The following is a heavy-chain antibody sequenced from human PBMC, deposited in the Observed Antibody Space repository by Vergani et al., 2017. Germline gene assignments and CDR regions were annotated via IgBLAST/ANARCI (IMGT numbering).Heavy chain of an antibody. V-gene: IGHV3-11*04. J-gene: IGHJ6*02. D-gene: IGHD1-1*01. Sequence: LEESGGGSVKPGGPLRLSCAASGFKFSDHYMSWIRQAPGRGLEWVSHISPGASTVSYTASVTGRFPVSRDNDNNSLTLDMTTLRVEDTAVYYCAKNPGISTTRHYYAMDVWGQGTTVTVSS. CDR1: GFKFSDHY. CDR3: AKNPGISTTRHYYAMDV. CDR2: ISPGASTV.